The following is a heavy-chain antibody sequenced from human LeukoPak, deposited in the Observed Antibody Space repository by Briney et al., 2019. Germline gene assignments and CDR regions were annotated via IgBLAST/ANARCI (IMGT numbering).Heavy chain of an antibody. CDR3: ARSTMLRGVPDY. CDR2: ISYDGSNK. V-gene: IGHV3-30*14. D-gene: IGHD3-10*01. J-gene: IGHJ4*02. Sequence: QTGGSLRLSCAASGFTFSSYAMHWVRQAPGKGLEWVAVISYDGSNKYYADSVKGRFTISRDNSKNTLYLQMNSLRAEDTAVYYCARSTMLRGVPDYWGQGTLVTVSS. CDR1: GFTFSSYA.